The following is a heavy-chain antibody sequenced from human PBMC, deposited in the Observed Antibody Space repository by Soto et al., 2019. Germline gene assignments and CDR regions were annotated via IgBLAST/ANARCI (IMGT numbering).Heavy chain of an antibody. J-gene: IGHJ1*01. Sequence: GGALRLSCAASGFAFNNYAMNWVRQAPGKGLEWVSHISGSGGSTDYADSVKGRFRISKDSSKNTLYLHMNSLRAEDTALYFFGKEGLYINRWPSAGHVHHW. D-gene: IGHD1-20*01. CDR3: GKEGLYINRWPSAGHVHH. CDR2: ISGSGGST. V-gene: IGHV3-23*01. CDR1: GFAFNNYA.